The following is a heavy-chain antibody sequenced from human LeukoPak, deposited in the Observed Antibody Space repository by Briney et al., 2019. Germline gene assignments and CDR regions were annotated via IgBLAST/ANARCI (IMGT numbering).Heavy chain of an antibody. CDR3: ARDHWGVLDWFDP. D-gene: IGHD3-10*01. CDR2: INPNSGGT. CDR1: GYTLTGYY. V-gene: IGHV1-2*02. Sequence: ASVKVSCKASGYTLTGYYMHWVRQAPGQGLEWMGWINPNSGGTNYAQKFQGRVTMTRDTSISTAYMELSRLRSDDTAVYYCARDHWGVLDWFDPWGQGTLVTVSS. J-gene: IGHJ5*02.